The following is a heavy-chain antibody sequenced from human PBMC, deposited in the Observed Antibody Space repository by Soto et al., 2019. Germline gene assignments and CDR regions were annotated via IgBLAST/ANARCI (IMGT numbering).Heavy chain of an antibody. D-gene: IGHD1-26*01. CDR1: GGTFSSYA. CDR3: ARDSLPEYRGSYPWYFQH. J-gene: IGHJ1*01. CDR2: IIPIFGTA. V-gene: IGHV1-69*13. Sequence: ASVKVSCKASGGTFSSYAISWVRQAPGQGLEWMGGIIPIFGTANYAQKFQGRVTITADESTSTAYMELSSLRSEDTAVYYCARDSLPEYRGSYPWYFQHWGQGTLVTVSS.